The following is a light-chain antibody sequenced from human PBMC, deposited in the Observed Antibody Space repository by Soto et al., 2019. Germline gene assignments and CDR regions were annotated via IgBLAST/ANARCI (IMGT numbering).Light chain of an antibody. CDR2: AAS. CDR1: EGISNY. Sequence: DIQMTQSPSSLSASVGDRVTITSRASEGISNYLAWYQQIPGKVPKLLISAASTLQSGVPSRFSGSGSGTDFTLTISSLQPEDVATYYCQKYTSVPTFGGGTKVEI. V-gene: IGKV1-27*01. J-gene: IGKJ4*01. CDR3: QKYTSVPT.